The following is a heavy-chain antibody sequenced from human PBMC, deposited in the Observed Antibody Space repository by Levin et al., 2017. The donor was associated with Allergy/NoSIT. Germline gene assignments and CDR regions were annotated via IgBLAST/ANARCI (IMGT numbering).Heavy chain of an antibody. CDR3: ARDRGRGIAARPMDDYYGMDV. D-gene: IGHD6-6*01. CDR1: GYTFTGYY. CDR2: INPNSGGT. J-gene: IGHJ6*02. Sequence: ASVKVSCKASGYTFTGYYMHWVRQAPGQGLEWMGWINPNSGGTNYAQKFQGRVTMTRDTSISTAYMELSRLRSDDTAVYYCARDRGRGIAARPMDDYYGMDVWGQGTTVTVSS. V-gene: IGHV1-2*02.